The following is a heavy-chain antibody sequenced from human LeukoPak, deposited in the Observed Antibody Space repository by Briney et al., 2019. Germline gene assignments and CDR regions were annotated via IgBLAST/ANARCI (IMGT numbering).Heavy chain of an antibody. CDR3: ATGVSSDGSDWGLLNVLFRY. D-gene: IGHD6-19*01. Sequence: GASVKVSCKVSGNTLRELSIHWVRQAPGEGLEWMGGLDPEDGGTVYAQNFQGRVTMTEDTSTDTGYMELTSLRSEDTAVYYCATGVSSDGSDWGLLNVLFRYWGQGTLVTASS. CDR1: GNTLRELS. CDR2: LDPEDGGT. V-gene: IGHV1-24*01. J-gene: IGHJ4*02.